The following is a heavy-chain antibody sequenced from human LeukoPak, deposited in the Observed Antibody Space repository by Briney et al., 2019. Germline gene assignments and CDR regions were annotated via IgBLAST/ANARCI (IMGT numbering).Heavy chain of an antibody. CDR2: ISSSSSYI. Sequence: GGSLRLSCAASGFIFSSYGMHWVRQAPGKGLEWVSSISSSSSYIYYADSVKGRFTISRDNSKNTLYLQMNSLRAEDTAVYYCAKNYGSGSYSYYFDYWGQGTLVTVSS. CDR1: GFIFSSYG. J-gene: IGHJ4*02. CDR3: AKNYGSGSYSYYFDY. D-gene: IGHD3-10*01. V-gene: IGHV3-21*01.